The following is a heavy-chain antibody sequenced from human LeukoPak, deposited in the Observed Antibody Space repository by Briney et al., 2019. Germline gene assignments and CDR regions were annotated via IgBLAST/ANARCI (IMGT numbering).Heavy chain of an antibody. CDR1: GGSISSGSYY. CDR2: IYTSGST. D-gene: IGHD2-2*01. J-gene: IGHJ6*03. CDR3: AREDVVVPPHYYYYMDV. Sequence: SQTLSLTCTVSGGSISSGSYYWSWIRQPAGKGLEWIVRIYTSGSTNYNPSLKSRVTISVDTSKNQFSLKLRSVTAADTAVYYCAREDVVVPPHYYYYMDVWGKGTTVTVSS. V-gene: IGHV4-61*02.